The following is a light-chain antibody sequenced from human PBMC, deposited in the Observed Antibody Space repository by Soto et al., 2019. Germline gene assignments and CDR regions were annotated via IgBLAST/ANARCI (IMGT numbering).Light chain of an antibody. V-gene: IGLV6-57*01. CDR2: EDN. J-gene: IGLJ3*02. CDR3: QSYDATNQV. Sequence: LTQPHSVSESPGKTVIISCTRSSGSIASNYVQWYQQRPGSSPTTVIYEDNQRPSGVPDRFSGPIDSSSNSASLTISGLETEDEADSFCQSYDATNQVFGGGTKLTVL. CDR1: SGSIASNY.